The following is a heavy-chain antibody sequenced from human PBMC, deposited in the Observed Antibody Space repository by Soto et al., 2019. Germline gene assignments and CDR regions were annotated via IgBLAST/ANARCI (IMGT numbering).Heavy chain of an antibody. J-gene: IGHJ4*02. D-gene: IGHD3-10*01. V-gene: IGHV3-23*01. CDR3: AIRGLSKSEVRGYFDY. CDR2: ISGSGGRT. CDR1: GFTFSSYD. Sequence: GGSLRLSCAASGFTFSSYDMTWVRQAPGKGLEWVSAISGSGGRTNYGDSVKGRFTISRDNSKNTLFMQMNSLRAEDTAVYYCAIRGLSKSEVRGYFDYWGRGTLVTVSS.